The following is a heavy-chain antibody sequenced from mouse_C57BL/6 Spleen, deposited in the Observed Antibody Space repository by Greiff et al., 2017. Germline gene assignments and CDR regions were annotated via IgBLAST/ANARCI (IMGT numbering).Heavy chain of an antibody. D-gene: IGHD4-1*01. Sequence: VMLVESGPGLVQPSQSLSITCTVSGFSLTSYGVHWVRQSPGKGLEWLGVIWSGGSTDYNAAFISRLSISKDNSKSQVFFKMNSLQADDTAIYYCASPSTGAWFAYWGQGTLVTVSA. V-gene: IGHV2-2*01. J-gene: IGHJ3*01. CDR1: GFSLTSYG. CDR2: IWSGGST. CDR3: ASPSTGAWFAY.